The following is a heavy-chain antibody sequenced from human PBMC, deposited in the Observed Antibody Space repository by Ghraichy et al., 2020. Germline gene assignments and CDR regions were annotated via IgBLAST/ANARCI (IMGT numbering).Heavy chain of an antibody. V-gene: IGHV4-59*13. CDR3: ARSTDSSSLSPSDS. Sequence: SETLSLTCTVSYGSISSYYWDWIRQPPGKGLEWIGYIYSSGKTNYNPSLKSRVTISLDTSKNQFSLNLRSLTAADTAVYYCARSTDSSSLSPSDSWGQGTLVTVSS. CDR2: IYSSGKT. J-gene: IGHJ4*02. D-gene: IGHD6-13*01. CDR1: YGSISSYY.